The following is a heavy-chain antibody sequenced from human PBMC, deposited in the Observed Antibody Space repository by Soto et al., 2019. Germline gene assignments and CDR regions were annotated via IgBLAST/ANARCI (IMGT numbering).Heavy chain of an antibody. J-gene: IGHJ4*02. CDR1: DYTFTSYG. D-gene: IGHD1-1*01. V-gene: IGHV1-18*01. CDR2: ISAHNGNT. Sequence: QVHLVQSGAEVKKPGASVKVSCKASDYTFTSYGITWVRQAPGQGLEWMGWISAHNGNTDYAQKLQGRVLVTRDTSTSTAYMELRSLRSDDTAVYYCARGRYGDYWGQGALVTVSS. CDR3: ARGRYGDY.